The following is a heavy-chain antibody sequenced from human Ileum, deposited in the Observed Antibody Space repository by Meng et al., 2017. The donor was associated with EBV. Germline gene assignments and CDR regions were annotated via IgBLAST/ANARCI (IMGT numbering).Heavy chain of an antibody. J-gene: IGHJ4*02. Sequence: HLQQGGAGLLKPSETLTPTCAVYGWSFSVYYWSWIRQPPGKGLEWIGKINHSGSTNYNPSLKSRVTISVDTSKNQFSLKLSSVTAADTAVYYCARGGWSLDYWGQGTLVTVSS. CDR3: ARGGWSLDY. CDR2: INHSGST. D-gene: IGHD2-15*01. CDR1: GWSFSVYY. V-gene: IGHV4-34*01.